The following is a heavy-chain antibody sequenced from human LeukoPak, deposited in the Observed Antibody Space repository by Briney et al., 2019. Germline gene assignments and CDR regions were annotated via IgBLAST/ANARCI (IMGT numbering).Heavy chain of an antibody. Sequence: PGGSLRLSCAASGFTVSSNYMSWVRQAPGKGLEWVSAISGSGGSTYYADSVKGRFTISRDNSKNTLYLQMNSLRAEDTAVYYCAKELSIRLLWFGELAEPFDYWGQGTLVTVSS. J-gene: IGHJ4*02. V-gene: IGHV3-23*01. D-gene: IGHD3-10*01. CDR1: GFTVSSNY. CDR2: ISGSGGST. CDR3: AKELSIRLLWFGELAEPFDY.